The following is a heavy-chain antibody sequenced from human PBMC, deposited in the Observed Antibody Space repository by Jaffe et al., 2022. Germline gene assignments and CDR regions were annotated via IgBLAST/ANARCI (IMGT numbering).Heavy chain of an antibody. J-gene: IGHJ4*02. CDR3: ARDGGSSSRLDY. Sequence: EVQLVESGGGLVKPGGSLRLSCAASGFTFSSYSMNWVRQAPGKGLEWVSSISSSSSYIYYADSVKGRFTISRDNAKNSLYLQMNSLRAEDTAVYYCARDGGSSSRLDYWGQGTLVTVSS. D-gene: IGHD6-6*01. V-gene: IGHV3-21*01. CDR2: ISSSSSYI. CDR1: GFTFSSYS.